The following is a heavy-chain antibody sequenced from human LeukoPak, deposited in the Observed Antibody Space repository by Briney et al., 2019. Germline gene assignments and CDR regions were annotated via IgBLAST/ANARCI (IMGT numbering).Heavy chain of an antibody. J-gene: IGHJ6*02. D-gene: IGHD3-10*01. CDR2: IYYSGST. Sequence: SETLSLTCTVSGGSISSGGYYWSWIRQHPGTGLEWIGYIYYSGSTYYNPSLKSRVTISVDTSKNQFSLKLSSVTAADTAVYYCATDSGITMFRGRWYYCYGMDVWGQGTTVTVSS. V-gene: IGHV4-31*03. CDR1: GGSISSGGYY. CDR3: ATDSGITMFRGRWYYCYGMDV.